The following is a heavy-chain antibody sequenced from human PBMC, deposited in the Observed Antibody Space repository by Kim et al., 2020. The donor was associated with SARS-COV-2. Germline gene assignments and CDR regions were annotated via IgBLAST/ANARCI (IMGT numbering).Heavy chain of an antibody. CDR1: GFTFSSYG. CDR3: AKDPPGAYCGGDCYPPGG. J-gene: IGHJ4*02. D-gene: IGHD2-21*02. Sequence: GSLRLSCAASGFTFSSYGMHWVRQAPGKGLEWVAVISYDGSNKYYADSVKGRFTISRDNSKNTLYLQMNSLRAEDTAVYYCAKDPPGAYCGGDCYPPGGWGQGTLVTVSS. CDR2: ISYDGSNK. V-gene: IGHV3-30*18.